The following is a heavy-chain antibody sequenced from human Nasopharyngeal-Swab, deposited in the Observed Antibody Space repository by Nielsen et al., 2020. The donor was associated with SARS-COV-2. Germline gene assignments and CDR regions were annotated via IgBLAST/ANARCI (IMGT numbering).Heavy chain of an antibody. D-gene: IGHD4-17*01. J-gene: IGHJ5*02. Sequence: SETLSLTCALYGGSFSGYYWSWIRQPPGKGREWIGEINHSGSTNYNQSLKSRVTISVDTSKNQFSLKLSSVTAADTAVYYCAGTYGDYVSVWFDPWGQGTLVTVSS. CDR2: INHSGST. V-gene: IGHV4-34*01. CDR3: AGTYGDYVSVWFDP. CDR1: GGSFSGYY.